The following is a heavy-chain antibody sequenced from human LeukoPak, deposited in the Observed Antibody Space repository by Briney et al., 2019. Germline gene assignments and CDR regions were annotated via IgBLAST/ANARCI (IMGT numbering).Heavy chain of an antibody. CDR3: AKDSWSYYYYDSSGYLFDY. D-gene: IGHD3-22*01. CDR1: GFTFSSYW. Sequence: GGSLRLSCAASGFTFSSYWMHWVRQAPGKGLVWVSRINTDGSRTDYADSVKGRFTISRDNSKNTLYLQMNSLRAEDTAVYYCAKDSWSYYYYDSSGYLFDYWGQGTLVTVSS. J-gene: IGHJ4*02. CDR2: INTDGSRT. V-gene: IGHV3-74*01.